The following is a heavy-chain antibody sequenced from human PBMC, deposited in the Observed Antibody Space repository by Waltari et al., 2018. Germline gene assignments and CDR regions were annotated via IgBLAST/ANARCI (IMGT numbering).Heavy chain of an antibody. Sequence: QVQLVQSGAEVKKPGSSVKVSCKASGGTFSSYAISWVRQAPGQGLEWMGGIIPIFGTANYAQKFQGRVTITADESTSTAYMELSSLRSEDTAVYYCARVEVTMVQGVIFYYYGMDVWGQGTTVTVSS. V-gene: IGHV1-69*13. CDR2: IIPIFGTA. CDR1: GGTFSSYA. D-gene: IGHD3-10*01. J-gene: IGHJ6*02. CDR3: ARVEVTMVQGVIFYYYGMDV.